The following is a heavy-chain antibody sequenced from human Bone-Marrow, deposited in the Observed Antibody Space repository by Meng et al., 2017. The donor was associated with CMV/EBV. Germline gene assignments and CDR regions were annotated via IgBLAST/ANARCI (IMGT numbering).Heavy chain of an antibody. Sequence: GESLKISCAASGFTFSNAWMSWVRQAPGKGLEWVSYISSSGSTIYYADSVKGRFTISRDNAKNSLYLQMNSLRAEDTAVYYCARGGLVGSGLDYWGQGTLVTVSS. CDR3: ARGGLVGSGLDY. V-gene: IGHV3-11*04. J-gene: IGHJ4*02. CDR1: GFTFSNAW. D-gene: IGHD2-8*02. CDR2: ISSSGSTI.